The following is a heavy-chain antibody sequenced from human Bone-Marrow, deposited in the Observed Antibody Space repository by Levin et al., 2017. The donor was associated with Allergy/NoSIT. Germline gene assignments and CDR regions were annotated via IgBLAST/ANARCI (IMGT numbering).Heavy chain of an antibody. J-gene: IGHJ4*02. Sequence: GESLKISCAASGFTFSSYSMNWVRQAPGKGLEWVSSISSSSSYIYYADSVKGRFTISRDNAKNSLYLQMNSLRAEDTAVYYCARGPGRAYDFWSGYYLRGDAVGFDYWGQGTLVTVSS. CDR2: ISSSSSYI. V-gene: IGHV3-21*01. CDR1: GFTFSSYS. CDR3: ARGPGRAYDFWSGYYLRGDAVGFDY. D-gene: IGHD3-3*01.